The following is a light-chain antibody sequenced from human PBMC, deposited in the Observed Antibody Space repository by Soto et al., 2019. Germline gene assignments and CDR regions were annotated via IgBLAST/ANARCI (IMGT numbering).Light chain of an antibody. J-gene: IGLJ2*01. CDR2: EVT. V-gene: IGLV2-23*02. Sequence: QSALTQPASVSGSPGQSIAISCTGTSSDVGSYNLVSWYQQHPGKAPKLLIYEVTKRPSGVSDRFSGSKSGNTASLTISGLQAEYEADYYCCSYAGTTTPVLFGGGTKLTVL. CDR1: SSDVGSYNL. CDR3: CSYAGTTTPVL.